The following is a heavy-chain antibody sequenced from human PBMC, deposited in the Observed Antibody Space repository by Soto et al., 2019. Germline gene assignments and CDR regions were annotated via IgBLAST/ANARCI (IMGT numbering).Heavy chain of an antibody. CDR3: ARDVVVVPAAIHWFDP. J-gene: IGHJ5*02. D-gene: IGHD2-2*01. CDR1: GFTFSIYS. CDR2: ISSSSSYI. V-gene: IGHV3-21*01. Sequence: SGFTFSIYSMNWVRQAPGKGLEWVSSISSSSSYIYYADSVKGRFTISRDNAKNSLYLQMNSLRAEDTAVYYCARDVVVVPAAIHWFDPWGQGTLVTVSS.